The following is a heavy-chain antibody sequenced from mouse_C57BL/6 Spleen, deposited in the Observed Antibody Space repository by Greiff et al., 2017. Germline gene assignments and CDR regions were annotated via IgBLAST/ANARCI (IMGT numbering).Heavy chain of an antibody. CDR3: ARPPTVVATDYAMDY. J-gene: IGHJ4*01. CDR1: GFTFSSYG. D-gene: IGHD1-1*01. V-gene: IGHV5-6*01. Sequence: EVQRVESGGDLVKPGGSLKLSCAASGFTFSSYGMSWVRQTPDKRLEWVATISSGGSYTYYPDSVKGRFTISRDNAKNTLYLQMSSLKSEDTAMYYCARPPTVVATDYAMDYWGQGTSVTVSS. CDR2: ISSGGSYT.